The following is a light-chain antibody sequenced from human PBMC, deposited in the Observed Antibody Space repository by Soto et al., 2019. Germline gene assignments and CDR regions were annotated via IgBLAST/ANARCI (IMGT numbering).Light chain of an antibody. CDR1: QDVGNF. CDR3: QQLNSYPLT. Sequence: DTQMTQCRSSLSASIGDRVTITSQANQDVGNFLNWYQQKPGKAPKLLIYAASTLQSGVPSRFSGSGYGTDFNLTISSLQTEDFATYFCQQLNSYPLTFGQGTRLEIK. J-gene: IGKJ5*01. CDR2: AAS. V-gene: IGKV1-16*01.